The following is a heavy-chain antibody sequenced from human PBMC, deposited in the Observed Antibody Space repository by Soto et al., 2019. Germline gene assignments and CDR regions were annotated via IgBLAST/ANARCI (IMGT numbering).Heavy chain of an antibody. CDR3: ARDPVAGTYFDY. Sequence: QVQLVQSGAEVKKPGASVKVSCKASGYTFISYGISWVRQAPGQGLEWMGWINAFNGNTNYAQKLQGRATMTRDTSTSTAYMELRSLRSDDTAVYYCARDPVAGTYFDYWGQGTLVTVSS. D-gene: IGHD6-19*01. CDR1: GYTFISYG. J-gene: IGHJ4*02. V-gene: IGHV1-18*01. CDR2: INAFNGNT.